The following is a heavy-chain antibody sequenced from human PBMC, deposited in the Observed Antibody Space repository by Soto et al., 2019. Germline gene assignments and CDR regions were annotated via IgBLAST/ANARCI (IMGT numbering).Heavy chain of an antibody. CDR1: GGSFSGYY. Sequence: PSETLSLTCAVYGGSFSGYYWSWIRQPPGKGLEWIGEINHSGSTNYNPSLKSRVTISVDTSKNQFSLKLSSVTAADTAVYYCARGPQSETTVTTVTWGWLDYWGQGTLVTVSS. J-gene: IGHJ4*02. CDR2: INHSGST. CDR3: ARGPQSETTVTTVTWGWLDY. D-gene: IGHD4-17*01. V-gene: IGHV4-34*01.